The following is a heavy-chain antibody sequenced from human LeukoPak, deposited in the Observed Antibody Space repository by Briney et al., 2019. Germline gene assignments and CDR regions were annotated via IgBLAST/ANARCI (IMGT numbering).Heavy chain of an antibody. CDR3: AKDPLVRGVTYDF. Sequence: GGSLRLSCAASGFTFSTYEMNWVRQAPGKGLEWVSAISGSGGSTYYADSVKGRFTISRDNSKNTLYLQMNSLRAEDTAVYYCAKDPLVRGVTYDFWGQGTLVTVSS. J-gene: IGHJ4*02. V-gene: IGHV3-23*01. CDR1: GFTFSTYE. CDR2: ISGSGGST. D-gene: IGHD3-10*01.